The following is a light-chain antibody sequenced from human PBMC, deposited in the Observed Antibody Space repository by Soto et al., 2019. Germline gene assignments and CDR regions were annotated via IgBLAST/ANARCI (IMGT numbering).Light chain of an antibody. CDR2: DNN. J-gene: IGLJ3*02. V-gene: IGLV1-51*01. CDR1: SSNIGNNY. Sequence: QSVLTQPPSVSAAPGQTVTISCSGSSSNIGNNYVSWYQQLPGTAPKLLIYDNNKRPSGIPDRFSGSKSGTSATLGITGLQTGDEADYYCGTWDGSLSVGEFGGGTQLTVL. CDR3: GTWDGSLSVGE.